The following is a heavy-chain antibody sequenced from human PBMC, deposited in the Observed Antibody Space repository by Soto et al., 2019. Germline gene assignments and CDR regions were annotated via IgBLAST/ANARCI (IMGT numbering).Heavy chain of an antibody. CDR1: GGSISSGGYY. Sequence: SETLSLTCTVSGGSISSGGYYWSWIRQHPGKGLEWIGYIYYSGSTYYKPSLKSRVTISVDTSKNQFSLKLSSVTAADTAVYYCARAAAGPEYFQHWGQGTLVTVSS. V-gene: IGHV4-31*03. CDR3: ARAAAGPEYFQH. J-gene: IGHJ1*01. CDR2: IYYSGST. D-gene: IGHD6-13*01.